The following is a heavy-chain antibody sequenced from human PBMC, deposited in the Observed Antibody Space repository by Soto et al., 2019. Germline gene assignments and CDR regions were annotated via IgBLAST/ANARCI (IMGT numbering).Heavy chain of an antibody. J-gene: IGHJ6*02. CDR3: TTYDFWSGYYRPPGYGMDV. D-gene: IGHD3-3*01. V-gene: IGHV3-15*01. CDR2: IKIKTDGGTT. CDR1: GFTFSNAW. Sequence: GGSLRLSCAASGFTFSNAWMSWVRQAPGKGLEWVGRIKIKTDGGTTDYAAPVKGRFTISRDDSKNTLYLQMNSLKTEDTAVYYCTTYDFWSGYYRPPGYGMDVWGQGTTVTVSS.